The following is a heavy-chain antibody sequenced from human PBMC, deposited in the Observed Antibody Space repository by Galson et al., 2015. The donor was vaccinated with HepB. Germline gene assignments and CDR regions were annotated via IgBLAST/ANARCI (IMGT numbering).Heavy chain of an antibody. D-gene: IGHD3-10*01. CDR1: GFTFGDYA. Sequence: SLRLSCAASGFTFGDYAMHWVRHAPGKGLEWVSGISWNSGGIAYADSVKGRFTISRDNAKNSLSLQMNSLRAEDTAFYYCARLLWFGESYDACDIWGQGTMVTVSS. V-gene: IGHV3-9*01. CDR2: ISWNSGGI. CDR3: ARLLWFGESYDACDI. J-gene: IGHJ3*02.